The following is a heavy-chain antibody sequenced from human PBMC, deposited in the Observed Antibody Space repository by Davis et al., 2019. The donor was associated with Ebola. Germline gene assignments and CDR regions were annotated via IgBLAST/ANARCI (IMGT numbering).Heavy chain of an antibody. D-gene: IGHD3-10*01. Sequence: GESLKISCAASGFPFSTYVIFWVRQAPGKGLEWVSSFRGSDGNTYYADSVKGRFTISRDTSKNTLYLQMNSLRAEDTAVYYCAKKEKVGSGSPYDLDYWGQGTLVDVSS. CDR2: FRGSDGNT. CDR3: AKKEKVGSGSPYDLDY. CDR1: GFPFSTYV. J-gene: IGHJ4*02. V-gene: IGHV3-23*01.